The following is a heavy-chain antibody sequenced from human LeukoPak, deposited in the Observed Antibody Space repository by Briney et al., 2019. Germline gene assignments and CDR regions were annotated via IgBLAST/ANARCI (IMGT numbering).Heavy chain of an antibody. V-gene: IGHV4-34*01. CDR1: GGSFSGYY. D-gene: IGHD6-6*01. Sequence: SETLSLTCAVYGGSFSGYYWSWIRLPPGKGLEWIGEINHSGSTNYNPSLKSRVTISVDTSKNQFSLKLSSVTAADTAVYYCARGGEQLVHYYYYYYMDVWGKGTTVTVSS. CDR3: ARGGEQLVHYYYYYYMDV. J-gene: IGHJ6*03. CDR2: INHSGST.